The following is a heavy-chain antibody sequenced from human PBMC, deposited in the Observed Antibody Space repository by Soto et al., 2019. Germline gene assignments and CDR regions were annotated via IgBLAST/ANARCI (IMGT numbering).Heavy chain of an antibody. Sequence: GGSLRLSCAASGFTFSSYSMNWVRQAPGKGLEWVSTINNSSSYIYYADSVKGRFTISRDNAKNSLYLQMNSLRAEDTAVYYCARDRHYYRSGKYGMDVWGQGTTVTVSS. V-gene: IGHV3-21*01. D-gene: IGHD3-10*01. CDR1: GFTFSSYS. CDR2: INNSSSYI. CDR3: ARDRHYYRSGKYGMDV. J-gene: IGHJ6*02.